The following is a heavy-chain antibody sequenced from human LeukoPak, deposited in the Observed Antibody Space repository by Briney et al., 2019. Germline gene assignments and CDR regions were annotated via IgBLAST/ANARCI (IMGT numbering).Heavy chain of an antibody. CDR2: ISNDGINK. J-gene: IGHJ3*02. Sequence: PGGSLRLSCAASGFTFSRYGMHWVRQAPGKGLECVAVISNDGINKNYANSVKGRFTTSRDNSKNTVYLQMNSLRAEDTAVYYCARDVGYSSGAFDIWGQGTMVTVSS. CDR3: ARDVGYSSGAFDI. V-gene: IGHV3-30*03. D-gene: IGHD6-19*01. CDR1: GFTFSRYG.